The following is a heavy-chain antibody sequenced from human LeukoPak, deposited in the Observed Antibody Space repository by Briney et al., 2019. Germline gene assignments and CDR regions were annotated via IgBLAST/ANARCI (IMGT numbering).Heavy chain of an antibody. J-gene: IGHJ2*01. D-gene: IGHD4-17*01. CDR1: GAPSTRYT. V-gene: IGHV1-69*13. CDR3: ARDGIRATVTTVPYWYFDL. CDR2: IIPTFGTA. Sequence: VKVSSKASGAPSTRYTISRVRPTPGTGHETTGRIIPTFGTANYAQKFQGRVTITTDESTSTAYMELSSLRSEDTAVYYCARDGIRATVTTVPYWYFDLWGRGTLVTVSS.